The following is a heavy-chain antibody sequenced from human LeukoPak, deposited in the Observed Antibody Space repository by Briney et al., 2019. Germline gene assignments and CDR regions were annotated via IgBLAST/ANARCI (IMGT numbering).Heavy chain of an antibody. J-gene: IGHJ3*02. Sequence: SETLSLTCTVSGGSISSSSYYWGWIRQPPGKGLEWIGSIYYSGSTNYNPSLKSRVTISVDTSKNQFSLKLSSVTAADTAVYYCAGGLYDSSGYSPPDAFDIWGQGTMVTVSS. CDR2: IYYSGST. CDR1: GGSISSSSYY. CDR3: AGGLYDSSGYSPPDAFDI. V-gene: IGHV4-39*07. D-gene: IGHD3-22*01.